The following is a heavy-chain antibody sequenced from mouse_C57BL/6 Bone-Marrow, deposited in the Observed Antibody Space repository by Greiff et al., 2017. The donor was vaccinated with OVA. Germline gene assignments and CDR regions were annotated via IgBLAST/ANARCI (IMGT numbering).Heavy chain of an antibody. J-gene: IGHJ3*01. Sequence: EVQLVESGGGLVQPGESLKLSCESNEYEFPSHDMSWVRKTPEKRLELVAAINSDGGSTYYPDTMERRFIISRDNTKKTLYLQMSSLRSEDTALDYRSSLLWLRRPYWGQGTLVTVSA. CDR1: EYEFPSHD. CDR2: INSDGGST. D-gene: IGHD2-2*01. CDR3: SSLLWLRRPY. V-gene: IGHV5-2*01.